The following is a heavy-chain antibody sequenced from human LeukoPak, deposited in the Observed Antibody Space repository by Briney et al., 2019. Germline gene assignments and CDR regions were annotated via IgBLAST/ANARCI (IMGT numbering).Heavy chain of an antibody. CDR3: ARESRNWNYGYFDY. CDR2: IYTSGGT. J-gene: IGHJ4*02. D-gene: IGHD1-7*01. CDR1: GGSISSGSYY. Sequence: SETLSLTCTVSGGSISSGSYYWSWIRQPAGKGLEWIGRIYTSGGTNYNPSLKSRVTISVDTSKNQFSLKLSSVTAADTAVYYCARESRNWNYGYFDYWGQGTLVTVSS. V-gene: IGHV4-61*02.